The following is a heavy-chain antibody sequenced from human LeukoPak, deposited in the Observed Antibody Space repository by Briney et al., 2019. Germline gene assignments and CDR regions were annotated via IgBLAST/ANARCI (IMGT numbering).Heavy chain of an antibody. Sequence: GGSLRLSCVASGFTFSIFGMHWVRQAPGKGLEWVGFIRSKADGETTEYAASVKGRFTMSRDDSKSIAYLQMNSLKTEDTAVYYCNLPDYWGQGTLVTVSS. J-gene: IGHJ4*02. V-gene: IGHV3-49*04. CDR1: GFTFSIFG. CDR3: NLPDY. CDR2: IRSKADGETT.